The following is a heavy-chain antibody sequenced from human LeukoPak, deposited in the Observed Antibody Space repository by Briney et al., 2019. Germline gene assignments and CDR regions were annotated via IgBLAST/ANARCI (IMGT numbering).Heavy chain of an antibody. CDR2: ISWDGGST. V-gene: IGHV3-43D*03. CDR1: GFTFDDYA. CDR3: ARGQSGYCSGGSCYSPRHYYYMDV. J-gene: IGHJ6*03. Sequence: GGSLRLSCAASGFTFDDYAMHWVRQAPGKGLEWVSLISWDGGSTYYADSVKGRFTISRDNAKNSLYLQMNSLRAEDTAVYYCARGQSGYCSGGSCYSPRHYYYMDVWGKGTTVTVSS. D-gene: IGHD2-15*01.